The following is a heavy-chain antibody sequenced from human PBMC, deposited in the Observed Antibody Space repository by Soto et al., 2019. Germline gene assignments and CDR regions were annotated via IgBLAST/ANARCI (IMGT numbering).Heavy chain of an antibody. CDR2: IHSGGDT. Sequence: EVQLVESGGDLVQPGGSLRLSCAASGFAVSSNYMTWVRQAPGKWLEWVSVIHSGGDTHYADSVRGRFTISRDNSKNTLYLQMKILRAEDTAVYYCARSRTGTTYGGMDVWGQGTTVTVSS. J-gene: IGHJ6*02. CDR3: ARSRTGTTYGGMDV. V-gene: IGHV3-66*01. CDR1: GFAVSSNY. D-gene: IGHD1-7*01.